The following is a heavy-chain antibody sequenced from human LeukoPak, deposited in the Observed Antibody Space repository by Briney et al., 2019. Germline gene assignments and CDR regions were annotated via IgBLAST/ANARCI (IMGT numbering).Heavy chain of an antibody. J-gene: IGHJ1*01. CDR1: GFTFTSYA. CDR2: ISYDGSNK. V-gene: IGHV3-30*18. CDR3: AKIGLSSSWSLPNAEYFQH. D-gene: IGHD6-13*01. Sequence: PGGSLRLSCAASGFTFTSYAMSWVRQAPGKGLEWVAVISYDGSNKYYADSVKGRFTISRDNSKNTLYLQMNSLRAEDTAVYYCAKIGLSSSWSLPNAEYFQHWGQGTLVTVSS.